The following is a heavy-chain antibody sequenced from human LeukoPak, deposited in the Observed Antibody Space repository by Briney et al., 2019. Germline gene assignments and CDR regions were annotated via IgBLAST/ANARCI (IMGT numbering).Heavy chain of an antibody. Sequence: GGSLRLSCAASGFTFSSYWMSWVRQAPGKGLEWVSVIYSGGSTYYADSVKGRFTISRDNSKNTLYLQMNSLRAEDTAVYYCAREGGGSYTQVGYFDYWGQGTLVTVSS. D-gene: IGHD1-26*01. CDR3: AREGGGSYTQVGYFDY. CDR1: GFTFSSYW. V-gene: IGHV3-66*01. CDR2: IYSGGST. J-gene: IGHJ4*02.